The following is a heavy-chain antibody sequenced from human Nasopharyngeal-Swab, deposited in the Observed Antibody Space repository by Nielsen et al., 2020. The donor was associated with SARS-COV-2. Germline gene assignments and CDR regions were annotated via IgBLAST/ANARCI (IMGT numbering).Heavy chain of an antibody. D-gene: IGHD3-3*01. Sequence: SETLSLTCTVSGGSISSSSYYWGWIRQPPGKGLEWIGSIYYSGSTYYNPPLKSRVTISVDTSKNQFSLKLSSVTAADTAVYYCARHQEFTIFGVVIRGAFDIWGQGTMVTVSS. V-gene: IGHV4-39*01. CDR1: GGSISSSSYY. CDR3: ARHQEFTIFGVVIRGAFDI. J-gene: IGHJ3*02. CDR2: IYYSGST.